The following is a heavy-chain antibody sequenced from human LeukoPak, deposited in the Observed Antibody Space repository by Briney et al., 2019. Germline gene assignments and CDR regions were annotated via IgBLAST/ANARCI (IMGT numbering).Heavy chain of an antibody. J-gene: IGHJ4*02. D-gene: IGHD3-16*02. CDR3: AREATFGRVIESYFDY. CDR2: INPNSGGT. CDR1: GYTFTDYY. V-gene: IGHV1-2*02. Sequence: ASVTVSCTASGYTFTDYYIHWVRQAPGQGLEWMGWINPNSGGTNYAQNFQGRVTMTRDTSISTANMELSRLRSDDTAVYYCAREATFGRVIESYFDYWGQGTLVTVSS.